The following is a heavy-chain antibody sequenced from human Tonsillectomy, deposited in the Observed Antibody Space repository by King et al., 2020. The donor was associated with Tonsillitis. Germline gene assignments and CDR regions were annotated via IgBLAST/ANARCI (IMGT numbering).Heavy chain of an antibody. CDR1: GGSISSGGYS. V-gene: IGHV4-30-4*07. D-gene: IGHD2-2*01. Sequence: LQLQESGPGLMKPSQTLSLTCAVSGGSISSGGYSWSWIRQPPGKGLGWIGYIFYSGSTYYNPSLKSRVTISLDTSKNQFSLKLNSVTAADTAVYYCARDDGLVPAAILFDYWGQGTLVTVSS. CDR2: IFYSGST. CDR3: ARDDGLVPAAILFDY. J-gene: IGHJ4*02.